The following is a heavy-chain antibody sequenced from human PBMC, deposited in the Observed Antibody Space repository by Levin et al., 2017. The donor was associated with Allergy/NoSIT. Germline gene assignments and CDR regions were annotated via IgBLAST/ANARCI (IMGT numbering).Heavy chain of an antibody. D-gene: IGHD3-10*01. J-gene: IGHJ6*02. CDR1: GFTFSSYD. Sequence: GESLKISCAASGFTFSSYDMHWVRQATGKGLEWVSAIGTAGDTYYPGSVKGRFTISRENAKNSLYLQMNSLRAGDTAVYYCAREARGSGSYQYYYYGMDVWGQGTTVTVSS. CDR3: AREARGSGSYQYYYYGMDV. V-gene: IGHV3-13*04. CDR2: IGTAGDT.